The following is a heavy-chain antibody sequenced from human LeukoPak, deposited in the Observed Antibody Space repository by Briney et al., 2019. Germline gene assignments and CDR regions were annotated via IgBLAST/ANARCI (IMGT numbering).Heavy chain of an antibody. J-gene: IGHJ4*02. Sequence: GSSVKVSCKASGGTFSSYAISWVRQAPGQGLEWMGWISAYNGNTNYAQKLQGRVTMTTDTSTSTAYMELRSLRSDDTAVYYCARTSLNTGGFDYWGQGTLVTVSS. D-gene: IGHD1-14*01. V-gene: IGHV1-18*01. CDR2: ISAYNGNT. CDR3: ARTSLNTGGFDY. CDR1: GGTFSSYA.